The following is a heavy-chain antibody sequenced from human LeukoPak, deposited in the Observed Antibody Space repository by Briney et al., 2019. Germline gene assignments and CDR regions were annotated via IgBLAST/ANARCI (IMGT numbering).Heavy chain of an antibody. CDR3: IAHFPYFYGFDV. Sequence: GGSLRLSCVSSGFTIGTAWMSWVRQAPGKGVECLGHIKSEGEGATTDYAAPAKGRFAISRDDSKNMIYLQMSSLKIDDTAIYYCIAHFPYFYGFDVWGKGTTVTVSS. CDR1: GFTIGTAW. CDR2: IKSEGEGATT. V-gene: IGHV3-15*01. J-gene: IGHJ6*04. D-gene: IGHD3-3*02.